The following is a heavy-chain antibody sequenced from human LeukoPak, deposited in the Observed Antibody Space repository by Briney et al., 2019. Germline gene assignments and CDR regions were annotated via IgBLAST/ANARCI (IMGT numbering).Heavy chain of an antibody. CDR2: ISYDGSNK. D-gene: IGHD3-22*01. CDR1: GFTFSSYG. CDR3: ASPTPGGSGYYYFKY. J-gene: IGHJ1*01. V-gene: IGHV3-30*03. Sequence: GGSLRLSCAASGFTFSSYGMHWVRQAPGKGLEWVAVISYDGSNKYYADSVKGRFTISRDNSKNTLYLQMNSLRAEDTAVYYCASPTPGGSGYYYFKYWGQGAPVTVSS.